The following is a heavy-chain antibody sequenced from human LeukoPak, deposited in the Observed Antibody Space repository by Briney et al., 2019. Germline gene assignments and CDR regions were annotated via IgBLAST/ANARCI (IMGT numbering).Heavy chain of an antibody. V-gene: IGHV3-21*01. CDR2: ISSSSYI. Sequence: PGGSLRLSCAASGFTFSSYSMNWVRQAPGKGLEWVSSISSSSYIYYADSVKGRFTISRDNAKNSLYLQMNSLRAEDTAVYYCEATYYYDSSGYNYFDYWGQGTLVTVSS. J-gene: IGHJ4*02. D-gene: IGHD3-22*01. CDR3: EATYYYDSSGYNYFDY. CDR1: GFTFSSYS.